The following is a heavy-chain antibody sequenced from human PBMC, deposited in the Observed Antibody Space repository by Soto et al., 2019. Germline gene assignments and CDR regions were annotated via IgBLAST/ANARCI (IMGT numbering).Heavy chain of an antibody. J-gene: IGHJ4*02. Sequence: EVQVVESGGGLVQPGGSLRLSCAASGFTVSNNYMTWVRQAPGKGLEWVSLIYSRGGTDYADSVKGRFTISRDNSKNMVYLQMNSLRVEDTAVYYCARGGSGSQTVGYWGQAARVTVSS. CDR3: ARGGSGSQTVGY. D-gene: IGHD1-26*01. CDR1: GFTVSNNY. CDR2: IYSRGGT. V-gene: IGHV3-66*01.